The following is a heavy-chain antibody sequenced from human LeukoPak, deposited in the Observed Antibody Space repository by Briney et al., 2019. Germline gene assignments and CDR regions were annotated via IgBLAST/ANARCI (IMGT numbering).Heavy chain of an antibody. CDR1: GYTFTSYY. CDR2: INPSGGST. Sequence: GASVKVSCKASGYTFTSYYMHWVRQAPGQGLEWMGIINPSGGSTSYAQKFQGRVTMTRDMSTSTVYMELSSLRSEDTAVYYCAKYYYGSGSYYNANWFDPWGQGTLVTVSS. J-gene: IGHJ5*02. CDR3: AKYYYGSGSYYNANWFDP. V-gene: IGHV1-46*01. D-gene: IGHD3-10*01.